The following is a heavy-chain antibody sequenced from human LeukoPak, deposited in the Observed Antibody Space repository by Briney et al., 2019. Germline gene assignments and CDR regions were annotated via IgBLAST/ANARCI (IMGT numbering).Heavy chain of an antibody. CDR2: SSGTNT. CDR3: VGACSSTSCPHQKYNWFDP. CDR1: GFTISSDA. D-gene: IGHD2-2*01. J-gene: IGHJ5*02. V-gene: IGHV3-23*01. Sequence: GGSLRLSCVASGFTISSDAMTWVRQAPGKGLEWVSASSGTNTFYTDSVRGRFTISRDDSKNSLYLQMNSLRAEDTALYYCVGACSSTSCPHQKYNWFDPWGQGTLVTVSS.